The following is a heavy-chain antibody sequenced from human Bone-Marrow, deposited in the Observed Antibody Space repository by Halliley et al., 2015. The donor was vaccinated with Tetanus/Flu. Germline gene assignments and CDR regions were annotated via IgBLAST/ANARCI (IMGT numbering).Heavy chain of an antibody. Sequence: SLRLSCAASGFTFSNAWLNWVRQVPGKGLEWVGRIKSQSDGGTTDYIAPVKGRFTISRDDSKSTLYLQMNSLKAEDTAIYYCVTDRVFGELIMSGLDIWGQGTTVIVSS. J-gene: IGHJ6*02. CDR3: VTDRVFGELIMSGLDI. D-gene: IGHD3-3*01. V-gene: IGHV3-15*01. CDR1: GFTFSNAW. CDR2: IKSQSDGGTT.